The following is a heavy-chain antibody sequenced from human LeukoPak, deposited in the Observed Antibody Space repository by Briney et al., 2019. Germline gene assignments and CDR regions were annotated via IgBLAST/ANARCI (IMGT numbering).Heavy chain of an antibody. CDR3: AELGITMIGGV. D-gene: IGHD3-10*02. CDR2: ISGSGGST. J-gene: IGHJ6*04. CDR1: GFSFSSYA. Sequence: GGSLRLSCVASGFSFSSYAMSWVRQAPGKGLEWVSAISGSGGSTYYADSVKGRFTISRDNSKNTLYVQMSSLRAEDTAVYYCAELGITMIGGVWGKGTTVTISS. V-gene: IGHV3-23*01.